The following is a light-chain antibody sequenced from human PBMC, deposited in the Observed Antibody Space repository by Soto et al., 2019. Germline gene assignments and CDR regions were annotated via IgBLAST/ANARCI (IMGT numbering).Light chain of an antibody. CDR1: QSVSSSY. Sequence: EIVLTQSPGTLSLSPGERATLSCRASQSVSSSYLAWYQQKPGQAPRLLIYGASSRATAIPDRFSGSGSGTDFTLTISRLEPEDFGVYYCQQYGSSPMFTFGQGTKLAIK. J-gene: IGKJ2*01. CDR3: QQYGSSPMFT. V-gene: IGKV3-20*01. CDR2: GAS.